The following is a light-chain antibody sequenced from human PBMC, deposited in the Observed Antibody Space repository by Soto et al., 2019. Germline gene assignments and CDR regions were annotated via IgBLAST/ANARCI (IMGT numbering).Light chain of an antibody. CDR3: SSYTSSNTYV. V-gene: IGLV2-14*03. CDR2: DVT. J-gene: IGLJ1*01. CDR1: SSDVGGYNY. Sequence: QSVLTQPASVSGSPGQWTTIPCTGTSSDVGGYNYVSWYQHHPGKAPKLMIYDVTNRPSGVSNRFSGSKSGNTASLTISGLQTEDEADYYCSSYTSSNTYVFGTGTKVTVL.